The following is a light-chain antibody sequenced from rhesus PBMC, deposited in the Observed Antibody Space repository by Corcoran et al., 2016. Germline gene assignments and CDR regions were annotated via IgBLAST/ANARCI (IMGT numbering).Light chain of an antibody. Sequence: QVILTQSPATLSLSPGERATLSCRASQSVSSYLAWYQQKPGQAPRLLIYGASSRAHGIPDRFRCRGSGTEFTRTIRSLEPEDFAVYYCQKYSSSPPTFGGGTKVEIK. V-gene: IGKV3-53*01. CDR1: QSVSSY. CDR2: GAS. J-gene: IGKJ4*01. CDR3: QKYSSSPPT.